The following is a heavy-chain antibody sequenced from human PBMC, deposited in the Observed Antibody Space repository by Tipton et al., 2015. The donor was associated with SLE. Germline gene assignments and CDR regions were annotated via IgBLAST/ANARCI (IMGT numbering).Heavy chain of an antibody. CDR1: GFTFSSSA. Sequence: SLRLSCAASGFTFSSSAMSWVRQAPGKGLEGVSIIFSSSTTYYADSLKGRFTISRDNSRNTLYLEMNSLRTEDTAVYYCAKDRCRSTGCSERGVDNRAQGTLVTVSS. CDR3: AKDRCRSTGCSERGVDN. J-gene: IGHJ4*02. D-gene: IGHD2-2*01. CDR2: IIFSSSTT. V-gene: IGHV3-23*03.